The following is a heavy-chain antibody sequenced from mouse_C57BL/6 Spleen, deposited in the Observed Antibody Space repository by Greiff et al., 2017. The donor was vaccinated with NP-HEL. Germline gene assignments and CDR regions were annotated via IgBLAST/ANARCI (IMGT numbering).Heavy chain of an antibody. CDR1: GYTFTSYT. V-gene: IGHV1-4*01. J-gene: IGHJ2*01. CDR3: ARSTVVATEDYFDY. CDR2: INPSSGYT. D-gene: IGHD1-1*01. Sequence: QVQLQQSGAELARPGASVKMSCKASGYTFTSYTMPWVKQRPGQGLEWIGYINPSSGYTKYNQKFKDKATLTADKSSSTAYMQLSSLTSEDSAVYYCARSTVVATEDYFDYWGQGTTLTCSS.